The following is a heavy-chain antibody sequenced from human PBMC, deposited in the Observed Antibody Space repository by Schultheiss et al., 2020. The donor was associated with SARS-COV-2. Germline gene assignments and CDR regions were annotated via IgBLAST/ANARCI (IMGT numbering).Heavy chain of an antibody. CDR3: ARDSQAVAGTGWFDP. D-gene: IGHD6-19*01. CDR1: GFTFSDYY. V-gene: IGHV3-11*06. Sequence: GGSLRLSCAASGFTFSDYYMSWIRQAPGKGLEWVSYISSSSSYTNYADSVKGRFTISRDNAKNSLYLQMNSLRAEDTAVYYCARDSQAVAGTGWFDPWGQGTLVTVSS. J-gene: IGHJ5*02. CDR2: ISSSSSYT.